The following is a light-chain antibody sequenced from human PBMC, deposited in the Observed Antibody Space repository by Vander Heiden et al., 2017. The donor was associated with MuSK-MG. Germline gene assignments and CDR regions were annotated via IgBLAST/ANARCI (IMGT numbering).Light chain of an antibody. J-gene: IGKJ4*01. CDR2: KAS. Sequence: DIQMTQSPSTLSASVGDRVTITCRASQSISSWLAWYQQKPGKAPKPLICKASSLESGVPSRFSGSGSQTEFTLTISSLQPDDFATYYCQQQNICPLTFGGGTKVEIK. CDR3: QQQNICPLT. CDR1: QSISSW. V-gene: IGKV1-5*03.